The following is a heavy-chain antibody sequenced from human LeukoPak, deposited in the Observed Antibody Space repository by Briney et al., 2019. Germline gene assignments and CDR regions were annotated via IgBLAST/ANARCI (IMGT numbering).Heavy chain of an antibody. J-gene: IGHJ3*01. D-gene: IGHD4-17*01. CDR1: GFDFSSYA. CDR2: IRGSGDGA. Sequence: GGSLRLSCAASGFDFSSYAMTWVRQAPGKGLEWVSSIRGSGDGASYTDSVKGRFTVSRDNPKNTLYLQLTSLRAEDTAIYYCGRDPNGNYVGAFDFWGQGTLVTVSS. CDR3: GRDPNGNYVGAFDF. V-gene: IGHV3-23*01.